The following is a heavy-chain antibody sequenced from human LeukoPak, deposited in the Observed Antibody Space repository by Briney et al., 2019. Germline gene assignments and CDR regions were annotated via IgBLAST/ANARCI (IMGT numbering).Heavy chain of an antibody. CDR1: GGSISSGGYY. D-gene: IGHD3-10*01. J-gene: IGHJ3*02. CDR2: IYHSGST. V-gene: IGHV4-30-2*01. CDR3: ATQRGAFDI. Sequence: SQTLSPTCTVSGGSISSGGYYWSWIRQPPGKGLEWIGYIYHSGSTYYNPSLKSRVTISVDRSKNQFSLKLSSVTAADTAVYYCATQRGAFDIWGQGTMVTVSS.